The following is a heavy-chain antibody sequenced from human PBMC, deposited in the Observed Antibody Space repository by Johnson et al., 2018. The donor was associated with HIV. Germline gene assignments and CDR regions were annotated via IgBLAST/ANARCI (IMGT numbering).Heavy chain of an antibody. D-gene: IGHD2-2*01. CDR3: ARVRVKRVQSSSWYGGAFDL. Sequence: QVQLVESGGGVVQPGRSLRLSCAASGFTFSSYGMHWVRQAPGKGLEWVSAIGAAGDTYYADSVKGRFTISRDNAKNFLYMQMNSLGVEDTAVYYCARVRVKRVQSSSWYGGAFDLWGQGTMVTVSS. CDR2: IGAAGDT. J-gene: IGHJ3*01. CDR1: GFTFSSYG. V-gene: IGHV3-NL1*01.